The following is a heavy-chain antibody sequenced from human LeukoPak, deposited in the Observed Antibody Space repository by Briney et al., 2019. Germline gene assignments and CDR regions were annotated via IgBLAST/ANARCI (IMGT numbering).Heavy chain of an antibody. J-gene: IGHJ5*02. Sequence: SETLSLTCAVYGGSFSGYYWSWIRQPPGKGLEWIGEINHSGSTNYNPSLKSRVTISVDTSKNQFSLKLSSVTAADTAVSYCARGIGGYSYGPADWFDPWGQGTLVTVSS. CDR1: GGSFSGYY. CDR3: ARGIGGYSYGPADWFDP. D-gene: IGHD5-18*01. CDR2: INHSGST. V-gene: IGHV4-34*01.